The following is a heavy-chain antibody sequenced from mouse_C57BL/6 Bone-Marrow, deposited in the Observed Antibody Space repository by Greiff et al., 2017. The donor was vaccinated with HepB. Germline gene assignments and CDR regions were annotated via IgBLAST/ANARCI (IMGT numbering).Heavy chain of an antibody. CDR3: ARKRRDAVVATPFAY. D-gene: IGHD1-1*01. CDR1: GFTFSDYG. Sequence: EVHLVESGGGLVKPGGSLKLSCAASGFTFSDYGMHWVRQAPEKGLEWVAYISSGSSTIYYADTVKGRFTISRDNAKNTLFLQMTSLRSEDTAMYYCARKRRDAVVATPFAYWGQGTLVTVSA. J-gene: IGHJ3*01. V-gene: IGHV5-17*01. CDR2: ISSGSSTI.